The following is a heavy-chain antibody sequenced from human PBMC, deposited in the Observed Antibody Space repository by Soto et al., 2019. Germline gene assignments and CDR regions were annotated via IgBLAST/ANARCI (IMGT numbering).Heavy chain of an antibody. CDR2: VTDSGSSA. CDR3: AADRGGYGYFDY. J-gene: IGHJ4*02. CDR1: GFTFSDYY. V-gene: IGHV3-11*01. D-gene: IGHD1-26*01. Sequence: VRLVEYGGGLVRPGGSLRLSCAASGFTFSDYYMTWIRRAPGMGLEWLSHVTDSGSSAYYTDSVKGRFTISRDNARNSLFLQMNTLKAADSGVYYCAADRGGYGYFDYWGQGILVTVSS.